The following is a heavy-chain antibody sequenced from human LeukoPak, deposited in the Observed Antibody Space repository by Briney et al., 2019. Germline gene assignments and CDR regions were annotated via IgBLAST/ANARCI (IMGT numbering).Heavy chain of an antibody. J-gene: IGHJ4*02. CDR2: ITPIFGTA. Sequence: SVKVSCTASGGTFSRFTISWVRQAPGQGFEWMGGITPIFGTANFVQKFQGRVSITADESTSTAFMELSSLRSEDTAVYYCAREWGLESSGYYYAYWGQGTLVTVSS. D-gene: IGHD3-22*01. CDR1: GGTFSRFT. V-gene: IGHV1-69*13. CDR3: AREWGLESSGYYYAY.